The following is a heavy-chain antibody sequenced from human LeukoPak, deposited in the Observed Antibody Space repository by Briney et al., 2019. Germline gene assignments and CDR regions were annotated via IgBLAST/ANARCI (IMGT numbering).Heavy chain of an antibody. Sequence: GGSLRLSCAASGFTFGSYAMSWVRQAPGKGLEWVSAISGSGGSTYYADSVKGRFTISRDNSKNTLYLQMNSLRAEDTAVYYCAKDRINSSGWYYWGQGTLVTVSS. CDR3: AKDRINSSGWYY. V-gene: IGHV3-23*01. CDR1: GFTFGSYA. D-gene: IGHD6-19*01. J-gene: IGHJ4*02. CDR2: ISGSGGST.